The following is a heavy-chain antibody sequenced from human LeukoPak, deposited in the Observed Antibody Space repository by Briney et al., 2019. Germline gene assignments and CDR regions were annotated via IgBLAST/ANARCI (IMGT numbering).Heavy chain of an antibody. CDR1: GFTFSSYS. CDR2: ITSSSSHI. CDR3: ARAQDRAMVTAFDY. V-gene: IGHV3-21*01. Sequence: GGSLRLSCAASGFTFSSYSMNWVRQAPGKGLEWVSSITSSSSHIYYADSVKGRFTISRDNAKNSLYLQMNSLRDEDTAVYNCARAQDRAMVTAFDYWGQGTLVTVPS. J-gene: IGHJ4*02. D-gene: IGHD5-18*01.